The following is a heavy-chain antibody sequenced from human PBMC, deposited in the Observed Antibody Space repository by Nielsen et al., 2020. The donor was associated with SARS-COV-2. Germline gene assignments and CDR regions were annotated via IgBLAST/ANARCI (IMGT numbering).Heavy chain of an antibody. CDR2: IYYSGST. CDR3: ARRVTNYDSSGDWFDP. V-gene: IGHV4-39*07. J-gene: IGHJ5*02. D-gene: IGHD3-22*01. Sequence: SETLSLTCTVSGGSTSSSSYYWGWIRQPPGKGLEWIGSIYYSGSTYYNPSLKSRVTISVDTSKNQFSLKLSSVTAADTAVYYCARRVTNYDSSGDWFDPWGQGTLVTVSS. CDR1: GGSTSSSSYY.